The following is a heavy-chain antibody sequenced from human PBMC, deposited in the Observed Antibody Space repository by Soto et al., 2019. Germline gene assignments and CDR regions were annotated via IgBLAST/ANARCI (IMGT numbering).Heavy chain of an antibody. CDR2: MYNTGST. Sequence: PSETLSLTCTVSGGSISGYYWSWIRQPPGKGLEWIGYMYNTGSTVYNPSFQNRVTISVDTSKNQFSLKLTSVPAADTAVYYCARERGGYGGTDCYPEDVWDHGTTGSV. D-gene: IGHD2-21*02. CDR1: GGSISGYY. V-gene: IGHV4-59*01. CDR3: ARERGGYGGTDCYPEDV. J-gene: IGHJ6*02.